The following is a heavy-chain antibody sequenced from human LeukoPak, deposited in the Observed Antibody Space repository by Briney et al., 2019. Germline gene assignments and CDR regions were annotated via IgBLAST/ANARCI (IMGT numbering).Heavy chain of an antibody. CDR2: IWYDGSNK. J-gene: IGHJ4*02. CDR3: ARDGPGYCSGGSCYGVVYYFDY. Sequence: PGGSLRLSCAASGFTFSSYGMHWVRQAPGKGLEWVAVIWYDGSNKYYADSVKGRFTISRDNSKNTLYLQMNSLRAEDTAVYYCARDGPGYCSGGSCYGVVYYFDYWGQGTLVTVSS. V-gene: IGHV3-33*01. CDR1: GFTFSSYG. D-gene: IGHD2-15*01.